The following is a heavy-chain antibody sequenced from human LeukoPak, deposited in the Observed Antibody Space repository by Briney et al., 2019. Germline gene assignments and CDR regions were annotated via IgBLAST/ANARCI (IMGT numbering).Heavy chain of an antibody. CDR1: GFTFSSYA. D-gene: IGHD6-13*01. CDR2: ISYDGSNK. J-gene: IGHJ6*02. CDR3: ARRAAAGTPYYYYGMDV. Sequence: GGPLRLSCAASGFTFSSYAMHWVRQAPGKGLEWVAVISYDGSNKYYADSVKGRFTISRDNSKNTLYLQMNSLRAEDTAVYYCARRAAAGTPYYYYGMDVWGQGTTVTVSS. V-gene: IGHV3-30-3*01.